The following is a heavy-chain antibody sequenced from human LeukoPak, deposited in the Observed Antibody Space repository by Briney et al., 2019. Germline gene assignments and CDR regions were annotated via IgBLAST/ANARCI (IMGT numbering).Heavy chain of an antibody. CDR3: AKDSGGSGSYSDY. V-gene: IGHV3-30*18. CDR1: GFTFSSYG. D-gene: IGHD3-10*01. J-gene: IGHJ4*02. CDR2: ISYDGSNK. Sequence: PGGSLRLSCAASGFTFSSYGMHWVRQAPGKGLEWVAVISYDGSNKYYADSVKGRFTISRDNSKNTLYLQMNSLRAEDTAVYYCAKDSGGSGSYSDYWGQGTLVTVSS.